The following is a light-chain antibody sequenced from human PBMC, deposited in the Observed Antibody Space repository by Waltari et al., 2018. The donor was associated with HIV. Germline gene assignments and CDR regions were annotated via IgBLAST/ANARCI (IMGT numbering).Light chain of an antibody. CDR1: QSVLYTSKNKNS. J-gene: IGKJ1*01. V-gene: IGKV4-1*01. Sequence: IDMTQSPDSLTVSLGERATINCKSSQSVLYTSKNKNSLAWYQHKSGQPPKLLIYWASARESGVPDRFGGSGSGTDFNRTISILQAEDVAVYYCQQYLDFPRTFGQGTKVEVK. CDR2: WAS. CDR3: QQYLDFPRT.